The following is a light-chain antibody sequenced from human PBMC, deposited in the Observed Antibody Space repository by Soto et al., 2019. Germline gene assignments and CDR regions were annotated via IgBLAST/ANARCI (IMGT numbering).Light chain of an antibody. CDR3: QQYNSYSWT. V-gene: IGKV1-5*03. Sequence: DIQMTQSPSTLSASVGDRVTITCRASQSISSWLAWYQQKPGKAPKLLIYKASSLESGVPSRFSGSGAGTEFTLTSSSLQPDYFATYYCQQYNSYSWTFGQGTKVEIK. CDR2: KAS. J-gene: IGKJ1*01. CDR1: QSISSW.